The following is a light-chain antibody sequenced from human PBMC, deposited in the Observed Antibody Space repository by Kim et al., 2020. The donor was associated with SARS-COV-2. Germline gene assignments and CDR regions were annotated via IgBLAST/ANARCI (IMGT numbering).Light chain of an antibody. CDR3: CSYAGSSTFRV. V-gene: IGLV2-23*02. CDR1: SSDVGSYNL. Sequence: QSALTQPASVSGSPGQSITISCTGTSSDVGSYNLVSLYQQHPGKAPKLMIYEVSKRPSGVSNRFSGSKSGNTASLTISGLQAEYEADYYCCSYAGSSTFRVFGGGTQLTVL. CDR2: EVS. J-gene: IGLJ2*01.